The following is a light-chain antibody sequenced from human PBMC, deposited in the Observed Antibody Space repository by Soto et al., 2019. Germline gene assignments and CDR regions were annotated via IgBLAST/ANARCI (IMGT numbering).Light chain of an antibody. J-gene: IGKJ4*01. CDR2: GSS. CDR3: QQYGSSLLT. CDR1: QSVSSSY. Sequence: EIVLTQSPGTLSLSPGERATLSCRASQSVSSSYLAWYQQPPGQAPRLLIYGSSNRATGIPDRFSGSGSGTDFTLTISRLEPDDFAVYYCQQYGSSLLTFGGGTKVAIK. V-gene: IGKV3-20*01.